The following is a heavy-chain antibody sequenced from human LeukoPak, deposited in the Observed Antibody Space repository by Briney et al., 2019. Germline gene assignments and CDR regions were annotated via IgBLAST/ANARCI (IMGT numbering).Heavy chain of an antibody. J-gene: IGHJ3*02. V-gene: IGHV1-69*13. CDR1: GGTFSSYA. D-gene: IGHD1-1*01. CDR3: ARQAGTAPGAFDI. Sequence: SVKVSCKASGGTFSSYAISWVRQAPGQGLEWMGGIIPIFGTANYAQKFQGRVTITADESTSTAYMELSSLRSEDTAVYYCARQAGTAPGAFDIWGQGTMVTVSS. CDR2: IIPIFGTA.